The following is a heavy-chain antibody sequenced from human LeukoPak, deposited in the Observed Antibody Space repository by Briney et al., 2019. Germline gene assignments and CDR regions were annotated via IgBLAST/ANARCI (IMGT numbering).Heavy chain of an antibody. V-gene: IGHV4-30-4*01. CDR2: IYYSGST. D-gene: IGHD4-17*01. Sequence: SETLSLTCTVSGGSISSGDYYWSWIRQPPGKGLEWIGYIYYSGSTYYNPSLKSRVTISVDTSKNQFSLKLSSVTAADTAVYYCTSVDYGDYPIFDYWGQGILVTVSS. CDR3: TSVDYGDYPIFDY. CDR1: GGSISSGDYY. J-gene: IGHJ4*02.